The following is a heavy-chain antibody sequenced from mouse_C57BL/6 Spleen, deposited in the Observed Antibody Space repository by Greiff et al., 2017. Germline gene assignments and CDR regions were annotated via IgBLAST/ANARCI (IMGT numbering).Heavy chain of an antibody. CDR1: GYAFSSYW. CDR2: IYPGDGDT. D-gene: IGHD1-1*01. CDR3: ARSPVTTVVPPLDY. V-gene: IGHV1-80*01. J-gene: IGHJ2*01. Sequence: LQQSGASVKISCKASGYAFSSYWMNWVKQRPGKGLEWIGQIYPGDGDTNFNGKFKGKATLTADKSSSTAYMQLSSLTSEDSAVYFCARSPVTTVVPPLDYWGQGTTLTVSS.